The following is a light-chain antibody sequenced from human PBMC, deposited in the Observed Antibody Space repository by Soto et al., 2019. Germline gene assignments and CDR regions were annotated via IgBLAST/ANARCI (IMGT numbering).Light chain of an antibody. Sequence: DIQMTQSPSSLSASVGDRVTITCQASQDISNYFNWYQQKPGKAPKLLIYYASNLETGVPSRFSGSGSGTDVTITSSSLQPEDIATYYCQQYDNLPRTLGQGTKLEIK. CDR1: QDISNY. J-gene: IGKJ2*02. CDR3: QQYDNLPRT. CDR2: YAS. V-gene: IGKV1-33*01.